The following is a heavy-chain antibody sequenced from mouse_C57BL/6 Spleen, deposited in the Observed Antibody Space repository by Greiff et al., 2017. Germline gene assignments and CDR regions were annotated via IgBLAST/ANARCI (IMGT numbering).Heavy chain of an antibody. Sequence: QVQLKESGPELVKPGASVKISCKASGYSFTSYYIHWVKQRPGQGLEWIGWIYPGSGNTKYNEKFKGKATLTADTSSSTAYMQLSSLTSEDSAVYYCARLDDWFAYWGQGTLVTVSA. D-gene: IGHD2-3*01. V-gene: IGHV1-66*01. CDR1: GYSFTSYY. CDR3: ARLDDWFAY. CDR2: IYPGSGNT. J-gene: IGHJ3*01.